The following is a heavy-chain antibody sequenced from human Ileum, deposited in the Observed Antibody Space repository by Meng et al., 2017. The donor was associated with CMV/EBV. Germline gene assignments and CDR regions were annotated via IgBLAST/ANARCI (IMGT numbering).Heavy chain of an antibody. Sequence: ASGSSLTAHFMHWVRKAPGQGLQWMGWILPSSGATHYAQKFSDRVTMTRDMSISTFYMELNRLTSDDTAVYHCVRDMDGSEGLAFDIWGQGTMVTVSS. J-gene: IGHJ3*02. V-gene: IGHV1-2*02. D-gene: IGHD2-2*03. CDR1: GSSLTAHF. CDR2: ILPSSGAT. CDR3: VRDMDGSEGLAFDI.